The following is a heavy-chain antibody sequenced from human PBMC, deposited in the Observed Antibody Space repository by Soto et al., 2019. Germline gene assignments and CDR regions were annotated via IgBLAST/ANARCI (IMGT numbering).Heavy chain of an antibody. Sequence: SETLSLTCTVSGGSISSGGYYWSWIRQHPGKGLEWIGYIYYSGSTYYNPSLKSRVTISVDTSKNQFSLKLSSVTAADTAVYYCARGGEVVTEYYYGMDVRGQGTTVTVSS. J-gene: IGHJ6*02. CDR3: ARGGEVVTEYYYGMDV. CDR1: GGSISSGGYY. CDR2: IYYSGST. D-gene: IGHD2-15*01. V-gene: IGHV4-31*03.